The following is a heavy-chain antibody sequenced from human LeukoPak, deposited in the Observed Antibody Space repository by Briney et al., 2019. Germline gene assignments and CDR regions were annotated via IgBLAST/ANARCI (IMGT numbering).Heavy chain of an antibody. CDR1: GFTFTMFS. Sequence: PGGSLRLSCAASGFTFTMFSMNWLRQAPGKGLEWIAFIRGRSDTTYYADSVQGRFTISRDNAEDSVYLQMNSLRAEDTAVYYCARDRSSGYDDAFDIWGQGTMVTVSS. V-gene: IGHV3-48*01. CDR2: IRGRSDTT. CDR3: ARDRSSGYDDAFDI. J-gene: IGHJ3*02. D-gene: IGHD5-12*01.